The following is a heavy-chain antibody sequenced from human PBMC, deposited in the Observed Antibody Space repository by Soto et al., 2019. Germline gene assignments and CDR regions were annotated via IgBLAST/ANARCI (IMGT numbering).Heavy chain of an antibody. Sequence: QITLKESGPTLVKPTQTLTLTCTFSGFSLSTTAEGVGWIRQPPGKALEWLALMYWDDDERYSPSLKSRLTIPKDTSKTQVVLTMTNVDPVDTATYYCAHGSCSSADCYPNPYLDYWGQGILVTVSS. J-gene: IGHJ4*02. D-gene: IGHD2-2*01. V-gene: IGHV2-5*02. CDR3: AHGSCSSADCYPNPYLDY. CDR2: MYWDDDE. CDR1: GFSLSTTAEG.